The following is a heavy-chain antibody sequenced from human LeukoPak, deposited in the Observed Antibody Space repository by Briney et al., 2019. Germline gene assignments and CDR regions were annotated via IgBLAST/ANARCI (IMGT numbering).Heavy chain of an antibody. CDR3: ARLTRPLITSDAFDI. D-gene: IGHD3-3*01. Sequence: GESLKISCKGSGYSFTSYWIGWVRQMPGKGLEWMGIIYPGDSDTRYSPSFQGQVTISADKSISTAYLQWSSLKASDTAMYYCARLTRPLITSDAFDIWGQGTMVTVSS. J-gene: IGHJ3*02. V-gene: IGHV5-51*01. CDR1: GYSFTSYW. CDR2: IYPGDSDT.